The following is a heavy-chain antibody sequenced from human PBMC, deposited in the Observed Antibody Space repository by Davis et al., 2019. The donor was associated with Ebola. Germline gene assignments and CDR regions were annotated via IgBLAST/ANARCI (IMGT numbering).Heavy chain of an antibody. V-gene: IGHV1-8*01. D-gene: IGHD3-22*01. CDR3: AREPNSSGSEVEDAFDI. CDR1: GYTFTSYD. CDR2: MNPNSGNT. Sequence: ASVKVSCKASGYTFTSYDINWVRQATGQGLEWMGWMNPNSGNTGYAQKFQGRVTMTRNTSISTAYMELSSLRSEDTAVYYCAREPNSSGSEVEDAFDIWGQGTMVTVSS. J-gene: IGHJ3*02.